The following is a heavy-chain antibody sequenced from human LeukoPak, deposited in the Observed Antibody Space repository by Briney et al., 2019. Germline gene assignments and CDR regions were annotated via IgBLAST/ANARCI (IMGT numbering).Heavy chain of an antibody. CDR2: INPSGGST. V-gene: IGHV1-46*01. Sequence: ASVKVSCKASGYTFTSYYMHWVRQAPGQGLEWMGIINPSGGSTSYAQKFQGRVTITKDTSASTAYMELSSLRSEETAVYYCARDARAMVRGVISPVDYWGQGTLVTVSS. J-gene: IGHJ4*02. CDR1: GYTFTSYY. D-gene: IGHD3-10*01. CDR3: ARDARAMVRGVISPVDY.